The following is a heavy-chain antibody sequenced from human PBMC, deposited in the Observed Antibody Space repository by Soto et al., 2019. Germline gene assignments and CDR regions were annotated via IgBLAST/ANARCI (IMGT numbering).Heavy chain of an antibody. V-gene: IGHV4-59*01. CDR3: ARVVPIYCSGGSCKLFDY. J-gene: IGHJ4*02. Sequence: PSXTLYLTSTVSGDSICSYYCSWIVQPPGKGLEWIGYIYYSGSTNYNPSLKSRVTISVDTSKNQFSLKLSSVTAADTAVYYCARVVPIYCSGGSCKLFDYWGQGTLVTVSS. D-gene: IGHD2-15*01. CDR2: IYYSGST. CDR1: GDSICSYY.